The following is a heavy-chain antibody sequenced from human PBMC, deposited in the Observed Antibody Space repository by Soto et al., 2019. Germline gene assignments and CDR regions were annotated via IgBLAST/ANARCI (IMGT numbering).Heavy chain of an antibody. Sequence: PSETLSLTCAVSGFSISDAYYWGWIRQPPGKGLEWIGSMSHSGSTYYNPSLKSRVTISKDTSKNQFSLKLTSVTAADTAVYYCARALVVVVNNYFDCWGQGTLVTVSS. CDR2: MSHSGST. D-gene: IGHD3-22*01. V-gene: IGHV4-38-2*01. CDR3: ARALVVVVNNYFDC. J-gene: IGHJ4*02. CDR1: GFSISDAYY.